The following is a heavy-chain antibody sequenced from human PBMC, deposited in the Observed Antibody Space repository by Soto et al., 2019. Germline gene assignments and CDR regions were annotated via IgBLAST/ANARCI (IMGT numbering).Heavy chain of an antibody. J-gene: IGHJ6*02. CDR3: ARDDHIVVVPTSLGAMDV. V-gene: IGHV4-4*02. D-gene: IGHD2-2*01. Sequence: SETLSLTCAVYGGSISSNKWWSWVRQPPGKGLEWIGEIYHSGSTNYNPSLKSRVTISLDKSKNQFSLKLTSVTAADSAVHYCARDDHIVVVPTSLGAMDVWGQGTTVTVSS. CDR1: GGSISSNKW. CDR2: IYHSGST.